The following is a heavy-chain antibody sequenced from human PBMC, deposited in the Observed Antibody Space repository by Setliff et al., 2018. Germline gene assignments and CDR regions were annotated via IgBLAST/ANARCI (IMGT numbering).Heavy chain of an antibody. V-gene: IGHV4-4*02. CDR3: ARVSGFLYMDV. Sequence: SETLSLTCAVSGGSISSSNWWSWVRQPPGKGLEWIGEIYHSGSTNYNPSLKSRVTISVDTSKNQFSLKLSSVTAADTAVYYCARVSGFLYMDVWGKGTTVTVSS. CDR1: GGSISSSNW. J-gene: IGHJ6*03. D-gene: IGHD3-3*01. CDR2: IYHSGST.